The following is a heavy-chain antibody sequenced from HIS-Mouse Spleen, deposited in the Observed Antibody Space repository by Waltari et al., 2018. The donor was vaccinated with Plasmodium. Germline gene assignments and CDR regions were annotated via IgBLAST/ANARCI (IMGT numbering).Heavy chain of an antibody. J-gene: IGHJ4*02. V-gene: IGHV4-39*07. CDR2: ISYSGST. Sequence: QLQLQESGPGLVKPSETLSLTCTVSGGSISSSSYYWGWIRQPPGKGLAWIGSISYSGSTYYNPSLKSRVTISVDTAKNQFYLKLGSVTAADTAVYYCARDRITGTSYFDYWGQGTLVTVSS. CDR3: ARDRITGTSYFDY. D-gene: IGHD1-7*01. CDR1: GGSISSSSYY.